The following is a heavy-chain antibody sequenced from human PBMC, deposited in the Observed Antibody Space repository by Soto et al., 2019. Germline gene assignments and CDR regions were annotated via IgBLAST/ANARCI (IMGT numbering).Heavy chain of an antibody. V-gene: IGHV4-59*01. J-gene: IGHJ4*02. CDR3: ARDAYSSSWLDY. CDR1: GGSISSYY. Sequence: SETLSLTCTVSGGSISSYYWSWIRQPPGKGLEWIGYIYFRGSTHYNPSLKSRVSFSIDTSKNQFSLNLRSVTAADTAVYYCARDAYSSSWLDYWGQGTLVTVSS. D-gene: IGHD6-13*01. CDR2: IYFRGST.